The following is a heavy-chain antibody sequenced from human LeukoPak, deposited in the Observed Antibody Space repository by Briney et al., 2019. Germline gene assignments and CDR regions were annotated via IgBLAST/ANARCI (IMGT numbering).Heavy chain of an antibody. V-gene: IGHV1-2*02. CDR3: ASDDSRLSTNAFDM. J-gene: IGHJ3*02. D-gene: IGHD2-2*01. CDR2: IDPDSGGT. Sequence: ASVKVSCKASGYTFTDYHVHWVRQAPGQGLEWMGWIDPDSGGTNYAQKFQGRVTMTRDTSISTAYMALTSLRSDDTAVYYCASDDSRLSTNAFDMWGQGTMLTVSS. CDR1: GYTFTDYH.